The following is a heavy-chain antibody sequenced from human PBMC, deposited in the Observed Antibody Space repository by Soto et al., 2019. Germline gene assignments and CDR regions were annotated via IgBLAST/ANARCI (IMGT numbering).Heavy chain of an antibody. J-gene: IGHJ4*02. CDR3: AWESGENWSYEAY. V-gene: IGHV4-4*07. Sequence: QVQLQESGAGRVKPSETLYLTCSVSGGSITDYSWHWIRQSAGKGLEWIGRISATAKNQVNPSPQSRVTMARDTSQNQFSLKLTSVTAADPAVYYCAWESGENWSYEAYWCQGKLVTVSS. D-gene: IGHD1-7*01. CDR1: GGSITDYS. CDR2: ISATAKN.